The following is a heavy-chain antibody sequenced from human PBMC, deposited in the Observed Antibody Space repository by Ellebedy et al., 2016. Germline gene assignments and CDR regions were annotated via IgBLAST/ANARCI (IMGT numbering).Heavy chain of an antibody. D-gene: IGHD4-23*01. J-gene: IGHJ4*02. V-gene: IGHV5-51*01. CDR2: IYPGDSDT. Sequence: GESLKISXKGSGFSFTSYWIGWVRQMPWKGLEWMGVIYPGDSDTRYSPSFQGQVTISADKSTITAYLQWRSLKASDTAMYYCATVRGNPDYFDYWGQGTLVTVSS. CDR1: GFSFTSYW. CDR3: ATVRGNPDYFDY.